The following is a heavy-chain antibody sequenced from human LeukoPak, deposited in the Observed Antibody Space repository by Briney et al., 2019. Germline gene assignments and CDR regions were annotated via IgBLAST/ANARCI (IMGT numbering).Heavy chain of an antibody. CDR3: ARHHYYDSSGLMP. CDR1: GYTLTSYA. V-gene: IGHV1-3*04. Sequence: ASVKVSCKASGYTLTSYAIHWVRQAPGQRPEWMGWINTGNGNTKYSQKFQGRVTITRDTSANTAYMELSSLRSEDTAVYYCARHHYYDSSGLMPWGQGTLVTVSS. J-gene: IGHJ4*02. D-gene: IGHD3-22*01. CDR2: INTGNGNT.